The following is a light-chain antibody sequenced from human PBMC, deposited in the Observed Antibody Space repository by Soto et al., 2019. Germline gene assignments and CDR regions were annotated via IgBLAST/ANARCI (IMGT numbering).Light chain of an antibody. V-gene: IGKV4-1*01. CDR2: WAS. CDR1: QSVLYSSSNKDY. Sequence: DTVMTQSPDSLAVSLGERATINCRSSQSVLYSSSNKDYLAWYQQKPGQPPKLLISWASTRESGVPDRFSGSGSGTDFTLTISSLQAEDVAVYYCQHYYTTPLTFAGGTKVEIK. J-gene: IGKJ4*01. CDR3: QHYYTTPLT.